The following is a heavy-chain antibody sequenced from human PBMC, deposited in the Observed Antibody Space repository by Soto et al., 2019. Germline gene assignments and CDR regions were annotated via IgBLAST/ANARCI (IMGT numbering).Heavy chain of an antibody. CDR2: INPNSGGT. D-gene: IGHD6-13*01. Sequence: GQGREWMGWINPNSGGTNYAQKFQGWVTMTRDTSISTAYMELSRLRSDDTAVYFCARGRAAAGYNWFDPWGQGTPVTVSS. J-gene: IGHJ5*02. V-gene: IGHV1-2*04. CDR3: ARGRAAAGYNWFDP.